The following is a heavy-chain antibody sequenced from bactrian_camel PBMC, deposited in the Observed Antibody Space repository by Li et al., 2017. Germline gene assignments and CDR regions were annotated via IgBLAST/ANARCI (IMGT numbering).Heavy chain of an antibody. CDR2: LDRDGRA. V-gene: IGHV3S53*01. CDR3: AAKTSGLCWLGSFVDYNT. D-gene: IGHD1*01. Sequence: HVQLVESGGGSVQTGGSLRLSCAASGDAESLACMGWFRRPAGEAREAVAALDRDGRASYVGSVRGRFIISRDNAKNTVYLQMNRLKPEDTAMYYCAAKTSGLCWLGSFVDYNTWGQGTQVTVS. J-gene: IGHJ6*01. CDR1: GDAESLAC.